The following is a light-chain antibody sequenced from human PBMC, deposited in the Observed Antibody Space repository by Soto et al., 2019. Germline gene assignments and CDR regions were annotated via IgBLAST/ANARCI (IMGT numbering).Light chain of an antibody. J-gene: IGLJ1*01. CDR3: AAWDDTVRSYV. V-gene: IGLV1-47*01. CDR2: RNN. Sequence: QSVLTQPPSVSGTPGQRVTISCSGGISNIGNNYVHWFQQLPGTAPKVLSNRNNQRPSGVPDRFCGSKSGTSASLAISGLRSEDEAEYYCAAWDDTVRSYVFGTGTKVTVL. CDR1: ISNIGNNY.